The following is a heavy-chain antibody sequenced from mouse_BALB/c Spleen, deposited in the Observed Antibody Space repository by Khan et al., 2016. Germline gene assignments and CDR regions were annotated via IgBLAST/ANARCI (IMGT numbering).Heavy chain of an antibody. Sequence: EVQLQESGPGLVKPSQSLSLTCTVTGYSITSDYAWNWIRQFPGNKLEWMGYISYSGSTSYNPSLKSRISITRDTSKNPFFLQLNSVTTEDTATYYCARRYGNYWFAYWGQGTLVTVSA. CDR3: ARRYGNYWFAY. D-gene: IGHD2-10*02. CDR2: ISYSGST. J-gene: IGHJ3*01. CDR1: GYSITSDYA. V-gene: IGHV3-2*02.